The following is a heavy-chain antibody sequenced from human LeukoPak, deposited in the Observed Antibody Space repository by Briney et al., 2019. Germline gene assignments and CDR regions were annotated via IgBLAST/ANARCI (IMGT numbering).Heavy chain of an antibody. J-gene: IGHJ4*02. D-gene: IGHD3-10*01. Sequence: GGSLRLSCAASGFTFSSYGMHWVRQAPGKRLEWVAVISYDGSNKYYADSVKGRFTISRDNSKNTLYLQMNSLRAEDTAVYYCAKDRLLWFGELFENYFDYWGQGTLVTVSS. V-gene: IGHV3-30*18. CDR1: GFTFSSYG. CDR3: AKDRLLWFGELFENYFDY. CDR2: ISYDGSNK.